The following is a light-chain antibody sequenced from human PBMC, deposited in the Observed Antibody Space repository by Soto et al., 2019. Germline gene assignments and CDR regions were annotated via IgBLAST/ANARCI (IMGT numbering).Light chain of an antibody. CDR1: QSISDT. CDR2: GAS. Sequence: ETVMTQSKATLSVSPGGRATLSCRASQSISDTLAWYQQKPGQAPRLLIYGASNRATGIPDRFSGSGSGTVFTLTISSLEPEDFAVYYCQQRNNLPWTFGQGTKVDI. CDR3: QQRNNLPWT. J-gene: IGKJ1*01. V-gene: IGKV3D-15*01.